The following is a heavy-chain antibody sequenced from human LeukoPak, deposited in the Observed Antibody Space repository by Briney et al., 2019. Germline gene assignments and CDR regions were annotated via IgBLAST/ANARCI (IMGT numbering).Heavy chain of an antibody. CDR2: ISGSSSVI. J-gene: IGHJ4*02. CDR1: GFTVSSNY. D-gene: IGHD3-10*01. V-gene: IGHV3-48*04. Sequence: PGGSLRLSCAASGFTVSSNYMSWVRQAPGKGLEWVSYISGSSSVIDYADSVKGRFTMSRDNAKNSLYLQMNSLRAEDTAVYYCARKRIGSGNYIFDYWGQGTLVTVSS. CDR3: ARKRIGSGNYIFDY.